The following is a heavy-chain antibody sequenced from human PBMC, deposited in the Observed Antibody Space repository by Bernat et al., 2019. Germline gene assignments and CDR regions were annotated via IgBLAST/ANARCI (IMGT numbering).Heavy chain of an antibody. CDR2: MFYTGST. D-gene: IGHD2-15*01. J-gene: IGHJ5*02. V-gene: IGHV4-39*01. Sequence: QLQLQESGPGLVKPSETLSLTCTVSGGSISSSSHYWAWIRQPPGKGLEWIGSMFYTGSTYYNPSLKSRVTIFVDTPQNQFSLKLSSVTAADTAVYFCASRDLSRGVAATPWNFPWFDPWGQGTLVTVSS. CDR3: ASRDLSRGVAATPWNFPWFDP. CDR1: GGSISSSSHY.